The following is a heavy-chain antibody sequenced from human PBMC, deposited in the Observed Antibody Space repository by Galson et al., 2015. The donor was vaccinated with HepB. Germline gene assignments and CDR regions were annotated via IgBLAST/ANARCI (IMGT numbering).Heavy chain of an antibody. J-gene: IGHJ5*02. CDR3: ATALRVKDWFDP. CDR1: GYTLTELS. V-gene: IGHV1-24*01. D-gene: IGHD4-11*01. CDR2: FDPEDGET. Sequence: SVKVSCKVSGYTLTELSMHWVRQAPGKGLEWMGGFDPEDGETIYAQKFQGRVTMTEDTSTDTAYMELSSLRSEDTAVYYCATALRVKDWFDPWGQGTLVTVSS.